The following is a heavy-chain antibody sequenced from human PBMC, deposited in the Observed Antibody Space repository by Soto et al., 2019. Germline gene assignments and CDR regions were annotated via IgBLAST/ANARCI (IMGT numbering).Heavy chain of an antibody. CDR2: IYHSGST. Sequence: SETLSLTCAVSGGSISSSNWWSWVRQPPGKGLEWIGEIYHSGSTNYNPSLKSRVTISVDKSKNQFSLKLSSVTAADTAVYYCARDIGVAKIRELDYYYGMDVWGQGTTVTVSS. V-gene: IGHV4-4*02. CDR3: ARDIGVAKIRELDYYYGMDV. J-gene: IGHJ6*02. D-gene: IGHD5-12*01. CDR1: GGSISSSNW.